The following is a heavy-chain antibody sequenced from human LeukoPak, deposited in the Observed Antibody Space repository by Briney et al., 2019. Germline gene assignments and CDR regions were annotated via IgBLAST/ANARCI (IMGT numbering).Heavy chain of an antibody. D-gene: IGHD6-13*01. V-gene: IGHV1-69*05. CDR1: GGTFISYA. J-gene: IGHJ4*02. CDR2: IIPLFGTA. Sequence: ASVKVSCKASGGTFISYAISWVRQAPGQGLEWMGRIIPLFGTANYAQKFQGRVTITTDESTSTAYMELSSLRSEDTAVYYCAVAAAGDLDYWGQGTLVTVSS. CDR3: AVAAAGDLDY.